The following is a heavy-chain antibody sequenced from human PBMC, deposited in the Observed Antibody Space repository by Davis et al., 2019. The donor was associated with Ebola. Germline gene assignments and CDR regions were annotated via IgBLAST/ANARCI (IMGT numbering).Heavy chain of an antibody. CDR2: IGTIGGDT. CDR3: ARANSGCTGGGCFSGHWFDP. Sequence: PGGSLRLSCAASGFTFSSYDMQWVRPAAGKGMEWVAGIGTIGGDTHYADSVKGRFTISRDDAKNSLYLQLDSLRAGDTAIYYCARANSGCTGGGCFSGHWFDPWGQGTLVTVSS. CDR1: GFTFSSYD. D-gene: IGHD2-15*01. V-gene: IGHV3-13*01. J-gene: IGHJ5*02.